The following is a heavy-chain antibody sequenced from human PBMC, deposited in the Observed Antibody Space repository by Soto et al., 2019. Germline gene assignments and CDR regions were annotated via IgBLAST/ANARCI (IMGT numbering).Heavy chain of an antibody. V-gene: IGHV3-23*01. CDR2: VSGSGSDT. Sequence: EVQLLESGGGLVQPGGSLRLSCAASGFTFRTHAMSWVRQAPGKGLEWVSVVSGSGSDTYYADSVKGRFTISRDNSNNTLFLQVNSLRAEDAAVYYCAKGPYYHDSSCRPTGYFDHWGQGALVTVSS. CDR1: GFTFRTHA. CDR3: AKGPYYHDSSCRPTGYFDH. D-gene: IGHD3-22*01. J-gene: IGHJ4*02.